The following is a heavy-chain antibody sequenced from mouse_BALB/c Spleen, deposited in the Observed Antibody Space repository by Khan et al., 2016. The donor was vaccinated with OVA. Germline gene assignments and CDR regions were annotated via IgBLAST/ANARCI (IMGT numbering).Heavy chain of an antibody. CDR1: GFTFSSYG. CDR3: ARHDGYYDYWYFDV. V-gene: IGHV5-6*01. Sequence: EVKLMESGGDLVKPGGSLKLSCAASGFTFSSYGMSWVRQTPDKRLEWVATISSGGSYTYYPDSVKGRFTISRDNAKNTLYLQMSSLKSEDTAMYYCARHDGYYDYWYFDVWGAGTTVTVSS. D-gene: IGHD2-3*01. J-gene: IGHJ1*01. CDR2: ISSGGSYT.